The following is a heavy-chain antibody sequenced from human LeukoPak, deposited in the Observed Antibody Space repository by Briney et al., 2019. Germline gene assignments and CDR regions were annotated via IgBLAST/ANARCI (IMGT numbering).Heavy chain of an antibody. CDR1: GGSISSSSYY. Sequence: SETLSLTCTVSGGSISSSSYYWGWIRQPPVKGLEWIGRIYYSGSTYYNPSLKSRVTISVDTSKNQFSLKLSSVTAADTAVYYCAVYDSSGYWFDYWGQGTLVTVSS. J-gene: IGHJ4*02. CDR2: IYYSGST. CDR3: AVYDSSGYWFDY. V-gene: IGHV4-39*01. D-gene: IGHD3-22*01.